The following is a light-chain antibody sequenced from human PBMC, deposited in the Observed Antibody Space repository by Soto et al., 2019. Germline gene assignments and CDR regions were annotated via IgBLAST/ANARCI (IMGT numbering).Light chain of an antibody. CDR3: QQHKDWPLT. Sequence: EIVMTQSPATLSVSPRETVTLSCRASQSVSTSVAWYQQKPGQAPRLLIYAAFTRATAVPARFSGSGSGTEFALTISGLQSEDFAVYHCQQHKDWPLTFGGGTKVDIK. J-gene: IGKJ4*01. CDR1: QSVSTS. V-gene: IGKV3-15*01. CDR2: AAF.